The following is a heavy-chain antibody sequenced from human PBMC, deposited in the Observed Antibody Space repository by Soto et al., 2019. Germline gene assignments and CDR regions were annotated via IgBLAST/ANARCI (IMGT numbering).Heavy chain of an antibody. V-gene: IGHV1-8*02. Sequence: ASVKVSCKASGGTFSSYAISWVRQAPGQGLEWMGWMNPNSGNTGYARKFQGRVTMTRNTSISTAYMELSSLRSEDTAVYFCARDGSGIGVAGNDYWGQGTLVTVSS. D-gene: IGHD6-19*01. CDR2: MNPNSGNT. J-gene: IGHJ4*02. CDR3: ARDGSGIGVAGNDY. CDR1: GGTFSSYA.